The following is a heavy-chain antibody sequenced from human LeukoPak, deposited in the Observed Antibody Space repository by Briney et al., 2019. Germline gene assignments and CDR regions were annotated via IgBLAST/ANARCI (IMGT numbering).Heavy chain of an antibody. CDR1: GGSISTGGYS. Sequence: SETLSLTCAVSGGSISTGGYSWSWIRQPPGKGLEWIGYIYHSGSTYYNPSLKSRVTISVDRSKNQFSLKLSSVTAADMAVYYCARANYYDSSGYYYLDYWGQGTLVTVSS. J-gene: IGHJ4*02. V-gene: IGHV4-30-2*01. D-gene: IGHD3-22*01. CDR3: ARANYYDSSGYYYLDY. CDR2: IYHSGST.